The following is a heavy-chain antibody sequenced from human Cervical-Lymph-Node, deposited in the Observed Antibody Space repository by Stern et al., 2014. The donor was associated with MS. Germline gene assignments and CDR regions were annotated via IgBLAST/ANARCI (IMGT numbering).Heavy chain of an antibody. CDR2: IYHSGVT. Sequence: VQLVESGPGLVKPSQTLSVTCTVSGDSIRSGAYHWTWIRQHPGKGLEWIGNIYHSGVTSYNPSLQSRIIISIDTSKNQFSLNLSSVTAADTAVYYCARALGPMNHYYDYKMDLWGQGTTVTVSS. D-gene: IGHD3-10*01. V-gene: IGHV4-31*03. CDR3: ARALGPMNHYYDYKMDL. J-gene: IGHJ6*02. CDR1: GDSIRSGAYH.